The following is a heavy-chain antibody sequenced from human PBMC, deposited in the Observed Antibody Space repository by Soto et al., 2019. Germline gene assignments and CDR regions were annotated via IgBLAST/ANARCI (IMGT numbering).Heavy chain of an antibody. CDR1: GGSISSYY. Sequence: QVQLQESGPGLVKPSETLSLTCTVSGGSISSYYWSWIRQPPGKGLEWIGYIYYSGSTNYNPSLKSRVTITVDTSKNQFSLKLSSVTAADAAVYYCARLWFGDGMDVWGQGTTVTVSS. V-gene: IGHV4-59*08. D-gene: IGHD3-10*01. CDR2: IYYSGST. CDR3: ARLWFGDGMDV. J-gene: IGHJ6*02.